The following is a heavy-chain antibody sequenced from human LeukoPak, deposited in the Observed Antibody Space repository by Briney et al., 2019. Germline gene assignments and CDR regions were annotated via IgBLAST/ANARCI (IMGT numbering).Heavy chain of an antibody. V-gene: IGHV4-34*01. CDR3: AREAAAGETYYYYGMDV. J-gene: IGHJ6*02. CDR2: INHSGST. Sequence: TSETLSLTCAVYGGSFSGYYWSWIRQPPGKGLEWIGEINHSGSTNYNPSLKSRVTISVDTSKKQFSLKLSSVTAADTAVYYCAREAAAGETYYYYGMDVWGQGTTVTVSS. D-gene: IGHD6-13*01. CDR1: GGSFSGYY.